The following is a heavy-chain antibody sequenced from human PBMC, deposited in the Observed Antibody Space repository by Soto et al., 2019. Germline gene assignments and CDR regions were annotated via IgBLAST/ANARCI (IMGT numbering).Heavy chain of an antibody. CDR2: ISEDGRNK. D-gene: IGHD5-12*01. CDR3: AKDSVVATIRIYDY. CDR1: GFTFSSYG. Sequence: PGRSLRLSCAAPGFTFSSYGMHWVRQAPGKGLEWVAIISEDGRNKYYADSVKGRFTISRDNSKNTVYLQMNSLRAEDTAVYYCAKDSVVATIRIYDYWGQGTLVTASS. V-gene: IGHV3-30*18. J-gene: IGHJ4*02.